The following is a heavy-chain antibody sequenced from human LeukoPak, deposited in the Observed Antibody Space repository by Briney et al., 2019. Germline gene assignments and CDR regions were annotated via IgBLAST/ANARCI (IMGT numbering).Heavy chain of an antibody. Sequence: GGSLRLSCAASGFTFSSYAVSWVRQAPGKGLEWVSSISGSGGSTYSADSVKGRFTISRDNSKNTPYLQMNSLRAEDTAVYYCAKDMFRDPYGDYGIDYWGQGTLVTVSP. CDR3: AKDMFRDPYGDYGIDY. D-gene: IGHD4-17*01. J-gene: IGHJ4*02. CDR2: ISGSGGST. CDR1: GFTFSSYA. V-gene: IGHV3-23*01.